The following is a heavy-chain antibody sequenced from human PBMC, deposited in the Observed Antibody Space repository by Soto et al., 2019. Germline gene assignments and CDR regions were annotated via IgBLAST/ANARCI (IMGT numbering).Heavy chain of an antibody. Sequence: QVQRVESGGGVVQPGRSLRLSCAASGFTFSNYAMHWVRQAPGKGLEWVAVISYDGSNKYSADSVKGRFTISRDNSKNALYLQMISLSSEDSAVYYCAKNLLLDLRRPGQVYTDYWGQGTLVTVSS. D-gene: IGHD4-17*01. CDR3: AKNLLLDLRRPGQVYTDY. V-gene: IGHV3-30*18. CDR2: ISYDGSNK. J-gene: IGHJ4*02. CDR1: GFTFSNYA.